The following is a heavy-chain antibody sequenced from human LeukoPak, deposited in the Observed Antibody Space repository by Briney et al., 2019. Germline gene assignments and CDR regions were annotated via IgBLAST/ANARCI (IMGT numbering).Heavy chain of an antibody. CDR2: ISYDGSNK. J-gene: IGHJ4*02. V-gene: IGHV3-30*04. CDR3: AKLTLLGYCSGGSCYDRRVFDY. D-gene: IGHD2-15*01. Sequence: GGSLRLSCAASGFTLSSYAMHWVRQAPGKGLEWVAVISYDGSNKYYADSVKGRFTISRDNSKNTLYLQMNSLRAEDTAVYYCAKLTLLGYCSGGSCYDRRVFDYWGQGTLVTVSS. CDR1: GFTLSSYA.